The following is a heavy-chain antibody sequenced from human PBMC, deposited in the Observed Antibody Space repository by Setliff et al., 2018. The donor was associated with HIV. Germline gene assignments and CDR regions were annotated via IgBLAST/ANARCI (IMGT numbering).Heavy chain of an antibody. CDR3: ARAYRPRALDI. Sequence: SVKVSCKASGYSFTTYAISWVRQAPGQGLEWMGGIIPTLTVKMYAQKFRGRVTITEDKSTSTAYMELSSLTSEDTAFYYCARAYRPRALDIWGQGTMVTVSS. CDR1: GYSFTTYA. J-gene: IGHJ3*02. V-gene: IGHV1-69*10. CDR2: IIPTLTVK. D-gene: IGHD1-26*01.